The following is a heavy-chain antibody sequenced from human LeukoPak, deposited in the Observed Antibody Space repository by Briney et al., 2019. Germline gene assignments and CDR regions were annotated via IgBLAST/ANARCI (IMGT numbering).Heavy chain of an antibody. CDR3: AKGDYYDSSGHSPFDP. CDR1: GFTFSSYA. J-gene: IGHJ5*02. CDR2: ISGSGGST. Sequence: GGSLRLSCAASGFTFSSYAMSWVRQAPGKGLEWVSAISGSGGSTYYADSVKGRFTISRDNSKNTLYLQMNSLSAEDTAVYYCAKGDYYDSSGHSPFDPWGQGTLVTVSS. D-gene: IGHD3-22*01. V-gene: IGHV3-23*01.